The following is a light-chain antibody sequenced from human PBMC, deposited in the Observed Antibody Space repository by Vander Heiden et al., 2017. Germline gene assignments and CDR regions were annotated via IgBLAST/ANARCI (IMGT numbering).Light chain of an antibody. V-gene: IGLV2-14*03. Sequence: QSALTQPASVSGSPGQSITISCTGTSNDVGGFNCVSWYQQHPGKAPKLMIYDVSNRPSGVSDRFSGSKSGNTASLTISVLQAEDEADYYCSSYTRTSSLVFGGGTKLAVL. J-gene: IGLJ2*01. CDR1: SNDVGGFNC. CDR3: SSYTRTSSLV. CDR2: DVS.